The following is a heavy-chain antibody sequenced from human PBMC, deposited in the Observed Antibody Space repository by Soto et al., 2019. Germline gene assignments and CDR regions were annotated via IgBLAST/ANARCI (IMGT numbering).Heavy chain of an antibody. CDR3: AKGHSSGWYYFDY. CDR2: ISGSGGST. D-gene: IGHD6-19*01. J-gene: IGHJ4*02. V-gene: IGHV3-23*01. CDR1: GFTFSSYA. Sequence: EVQLLESGGGLVQPGGSLRLSCAASGFTFSSYAMSWVRQAPGKGLEWVSAISGSGGSTYYADSVKGRFTISRDNSMNTLYLQMNSVRAEDTAVYYCAKGHSSGWYYFDYWGQGTLVTVSS.